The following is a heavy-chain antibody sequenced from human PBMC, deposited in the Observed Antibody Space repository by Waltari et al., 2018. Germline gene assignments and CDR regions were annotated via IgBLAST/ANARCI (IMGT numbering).Heavy chain of an antibody. D-gene: IGHD2-15*01. J-gene: IGHJ4*02. CDR1: GYTFTGYY. Sequence: VQLVQSGAEVKKPGASVKVSCKASGYTFTGYYMHWVRQAPGQGLEWMGRINPNSGGTNYAQKFQGRVTMTRDTSISTAYMELSRLRSDDTAVYYCARDCSGGSCYSGGGVDYWGQGTLVTVSS. CDR2: INPNSGGT. CDR3: ARDCSGGSCYSGGGVDY. V-gene: IGHV1-2*06.